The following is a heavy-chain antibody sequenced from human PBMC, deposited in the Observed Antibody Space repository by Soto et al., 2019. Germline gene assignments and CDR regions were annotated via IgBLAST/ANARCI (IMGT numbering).Heavy chain of an antibody. CDR2: ISAYNGNT. CDR1: GYTFTSYG. J-gene: IGHJ4*02. CDR3: ARGKYQPLLYEGHYFDY. V-gene: IGHV1-18*01. D-gene: IGHD2-2*01. Sequence: QVQLVQSGAEVKKPGASVMVSCKASGYTFTSYGISWVRQAPGQGLEWMGWISAYNGNTNYAQKLQGRVTMTTDTSTSTAYMELRSLRSDDTAVYYCARGKYQPLLYEGHYFDYWGQGTLVTVSS.